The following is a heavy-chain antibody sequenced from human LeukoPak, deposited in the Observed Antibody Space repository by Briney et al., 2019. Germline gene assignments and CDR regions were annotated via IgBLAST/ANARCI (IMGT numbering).Heavy chain of an antibody. CDR1: GFTFSSYG. D-gene: IGHD3-10*01. CDR3: AKDRFSYASGNTDY. CDR2: ISYDGTNK. J-gene: IGHJ4*02. Sequence: GRSLRLSCAASGFTFSSYGMHWVRQAPGKGLEWVAAISYDGTNKYYVDSVKGRFTISRDNSKNTLYLQMNRSGPEDTAVYYCAKDRFSYASGNTDYWGQGTLVTVSS. V-gene: IGHV3-30*18.